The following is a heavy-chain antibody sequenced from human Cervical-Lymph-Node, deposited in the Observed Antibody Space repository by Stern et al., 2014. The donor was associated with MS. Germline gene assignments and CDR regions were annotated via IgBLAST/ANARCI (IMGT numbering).Heavy chain of an antibody. CDR3: ARGGRGVGLEY. D-gene: IGHD3-10*01. CDR2: VSYDGTQR. Sequence: VQLEESGGGVVQPGRSLRLSCVGSGFTFSTYAMHWVRQAPGKGLEWVAFVSYDGTQRNSTDSVKALFTISRDNSKNTLYLHMNSLRDEDTAVYFCARGGRGVGLEYWGQGALVTVSS. V-gene: IGHV3-30-3*01. CDR1: GFTFSTYA. J-gene: IGHJ4*02.